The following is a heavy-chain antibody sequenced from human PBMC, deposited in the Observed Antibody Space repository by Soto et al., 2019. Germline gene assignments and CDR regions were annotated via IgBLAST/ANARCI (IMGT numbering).Heavy chain of an antibody. CDR2: IDPSDSYT. CDR1: GHGLTSYW. Sequence: PGESLKISCKGSGHGLTSYWITWVRQMPGKGLECMGRIDPSDSYTHYSPSFQGHVTISADKSINTAYLQWSSLRASDTAMYYCATHSNIWGADAYYGMDVWGQGTTVTVSS. V-gene: IGHV5-10-1*01. D-gene: IGHD6-13*01. J-gene: IGHJ6*02. CDR3: ATHSNIWGADAYYGMDV.